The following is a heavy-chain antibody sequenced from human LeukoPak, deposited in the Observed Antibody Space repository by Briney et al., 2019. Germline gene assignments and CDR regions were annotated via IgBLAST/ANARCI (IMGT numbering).Heavy chain of an antibody. D-gene: IGHD3-22*01. Sequence: GESLKISCKASGYGFTTDYIGWVRQKPGKGLEWMGIIYPDDSETNYSPSFQGQVSMSVDKSITTAYLQWSSLKASDTAIYYCARQAYGSHFDAFDIWGQGTMVTVSS. CDR2: IYPDDSET. CDR1: GYGFTTDY. V-gene: IGHV5-51*01. J-gene: IGHJ3*02. CDR3: ARQAYGSHFDAFDI.